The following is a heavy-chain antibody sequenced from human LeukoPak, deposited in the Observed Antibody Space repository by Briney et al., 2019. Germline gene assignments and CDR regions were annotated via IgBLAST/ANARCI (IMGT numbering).Heavy chain of an antibody. J-gene: IGHJ4*02. V-gene: IGHV4-34*01. D-gene: IGHD6-13*01. Sequence: SETLSLTCAVYGGSFSGYYWSWIRQPPGKGLEWIGEINHSGSTNYNPSLKSRVTISVDTSKNQFSLKLSSVTAADTAVYYCASSQQLARPCYFDYWGQGTLVTVSS. CDR3: ASSQQLARPCYFDY. CDR2: INHSGST. CDR1: GGSFSGYY.